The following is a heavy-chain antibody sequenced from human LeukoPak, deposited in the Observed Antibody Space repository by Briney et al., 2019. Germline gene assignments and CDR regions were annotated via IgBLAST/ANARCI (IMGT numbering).Heavy chain of an antibody. J-gene: IGHJ4*02. Sequence: GGSLRLSCAASGFTFSSYAMSWVRQAPGKGLEWVSSISNSGGSTFYADSVEGRFTVSRDNSKNTLYLQMNSLRAEDTAVYYCAKADRGYSNYVFDYWGQGTLVTVSS. CDR3: AKADRGYSNYVFDY. D-gene: IGHD5-12*01. CDR1: GFTFSSYA. V-gene: IGHV3-23*01. CDR2: ISNSGGST.